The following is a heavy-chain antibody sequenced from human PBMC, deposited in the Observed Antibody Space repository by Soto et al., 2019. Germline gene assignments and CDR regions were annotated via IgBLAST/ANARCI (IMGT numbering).Heavy chain of an antibody. V-gene: IGHV4-31*03. J-gene: IGHJ5*02. D-gene: IGHD6-6*01. CDR3: ARDREHSSSSSTYNWFDP. CDR1: GGSISSGGYY. Sequence: QVQLQESGPGLVKPSQTLSLTCTVSGGSISSGGYYWSWIRQHPGKGLEWIGYIYYSGSTYYNPSLSSRVTMSVDTSKNQFSLELSSVTAADTAVYYCARDREHSSSSSTYNWFDPWGQGTLVTVSS. CDR2: IYYSGST.